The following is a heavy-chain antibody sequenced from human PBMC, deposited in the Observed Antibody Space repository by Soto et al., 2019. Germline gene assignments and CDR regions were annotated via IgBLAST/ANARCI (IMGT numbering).Heavy chain of an antibody. D-gene: IGHD3-16*01. CDR3: ASKLGPYYYGLDV. J-gene: IGHJ6*02. CDR1: GDSITNNHW. V-gene: IGHV4-4*02. Sequence: PSETLSLTCTVYGDSITNNHWWTWVRQSPGKGPEMIGEIYRTGHANYNPSLNSRVAISVDKSKNQFSLTLNSVTAADTAVYYCASKLGPYYYGLDVWGQGTTVTVSS. CDR2: IYRTGHA.